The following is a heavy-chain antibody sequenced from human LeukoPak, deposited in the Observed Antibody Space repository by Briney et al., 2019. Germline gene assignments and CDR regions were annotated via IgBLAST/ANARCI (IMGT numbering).Heavy chain of an antibody. CDR3: AKDLKYQLLPY. Sequence: GGSLRLSCAASGFTFSSYAMSWVGQAPGKGLEWVSAISGSGGSTYYADSVKGRFTISRDNSKNTLYLRMNSLRAEDTAVYYCAKDLKYQLLPYWGEVTLVTVSS. CDR1: GFTFSSYA. CDR2: ISGSGGST. J-gene: IGHJ4*02. D-gene: IGHD2-2*01. V-gene: IGHV3-23*01.